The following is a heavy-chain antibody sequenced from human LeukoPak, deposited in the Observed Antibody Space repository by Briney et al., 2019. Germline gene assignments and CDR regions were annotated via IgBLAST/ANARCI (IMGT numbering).Heavy chain of an antibody. Sequence: GGSLRLSCAASGFTFSSYSMNWVRQAPGKGLEWVSYTSSSSSTIYYADSVKGRFTISRDNAKNSLYLQMNSLRAEDTAVYYCAREKLRFLEWPLNAFDIWGQGTMVTVSS. J-gene: IGHJ3*02. V-gene: IGHV3-48*01. CDR2: TSSSSSTI. CDR1: GFTFSSYS. CDR3: AREKLRFLEWPLNAFDI. D-gene: IGHD3-3*01.